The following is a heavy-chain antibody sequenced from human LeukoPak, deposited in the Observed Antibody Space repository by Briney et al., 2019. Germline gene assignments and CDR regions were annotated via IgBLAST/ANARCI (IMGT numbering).Heavy chain of an antibody. CDR1: GFTFSSYA. Sequence: GGSLRLSCAASGFTFSSYAMHWVRQAPGKGLEWVAVISYDGSNKYYADSVKGRFTISRDNSKNTLYLQMNSLRAEDTAVYYCARVQPILYYYMDVWGKGTTVTVSS. J-gene: IGHJ6*03. D-gene: IGHD2-15*01. CDR2: ISYDGSNK. V-gene: IGHV3-30*04. CDR3: ARVQPILYYYMDV.